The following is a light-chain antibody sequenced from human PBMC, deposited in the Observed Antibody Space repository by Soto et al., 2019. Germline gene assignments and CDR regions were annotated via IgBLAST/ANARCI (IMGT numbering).Light chain of an antibody. J-gene: IGLJ3*02. Sequence: QSVLTQPPSVSGAPGQRVTISCTGSSSNIGAGYDVHWYQQLPGTAPKLLIYGNSNRPSGVPDRFSGSKSGTSASLAITGLQAEDEADYYCNSYDSSLSGWVFGGGTKVTVL. CDR1: SSNIGAGYD. CDR3: NSYDSSLSGWV. CDR2: GNS. V-gene: IGLV1-40*01.